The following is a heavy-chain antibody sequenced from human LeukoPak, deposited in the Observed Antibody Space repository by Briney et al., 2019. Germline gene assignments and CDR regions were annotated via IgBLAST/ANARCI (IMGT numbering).Heavy chain of an antibody. D-gene: IGHD3-3*01. J-gene: IGHJ6*02. CDR1: GFTFSSYA. Sequence: GGSLRLSCAASGFTFSSYAMSWVRQAPGKGLEWVSAISGSGGSTYYADSVKGRFTISRDNSKNTLYLQMNSLRAEDTAVYYCAKSTGRFLEWLTPNNYYYYGVDVWGQGTTVTVSS. V-gene: IGHV3-23*01. CDR3: AKSTGRFLEWLTPNNYYYYGVDV. CDR2: ISGSGGST.